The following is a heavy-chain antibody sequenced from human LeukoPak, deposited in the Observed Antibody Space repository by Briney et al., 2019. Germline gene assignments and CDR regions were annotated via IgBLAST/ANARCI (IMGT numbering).Heavy chain of an antibody. Sequence: GRSLRLSCAASGFTFSAYAMHWVRQAPGKGLEWVAVISYDGSNKYYADSVKGRFTISGDKSKNTLYLQMNSLRPEDTAVYYCARGPGPIAGAKNPFDTWGQGTMVTVSS. CDR1: GFTFSAYA. CDR3: ARGPGPIAGAKNPFDT. D-gene: IGHD1-26*01. V-gene: IGHV3-30*01. J-gene: IGHJ3*02. CDR2: ISYDGSNK.